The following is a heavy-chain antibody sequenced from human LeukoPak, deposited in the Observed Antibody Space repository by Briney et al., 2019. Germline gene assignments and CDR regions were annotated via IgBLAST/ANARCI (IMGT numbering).Heavy chain of an antibody. J-gene: IGHJ5*02. Sequence: HPGGSLRLSCAASGFTFSRYGMHWVRQGPGKGLEWVAFIRYDGSNKYYADSVKGRFTISRDNSKNTLYLQINSLRAEDTAVYYCSKDFSIDYDILTGDYRSSPPWFDPWGQGTLVTVSS. CDR3: SKDFSIDYDILTGDYRSSPPWFDP. V-gene: IGHV3-30*02. CDR1: GFTFSRYG. CDR2: IRYDGSNK. D-gene: IGHD3-9*01.